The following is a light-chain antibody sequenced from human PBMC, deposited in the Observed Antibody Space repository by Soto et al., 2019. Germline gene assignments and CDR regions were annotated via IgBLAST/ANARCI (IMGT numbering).Light chain of an antibody. CDR3: QQLYSYPFT. CDR1: QGISNH. CDR2: HAS. Sequence: DIQLTQSPSCLSASVGDRDTITLRASQGISNHFDWYQQKPVNSPSLLIYHASTLHSGVPSRFSGSQSGTEFTLTISSLQPEDFATYYCQQLYSYPFTFGPGTKVDVK. J-gene: IGKJ3*01. V-gene: IGKV1-9*01.